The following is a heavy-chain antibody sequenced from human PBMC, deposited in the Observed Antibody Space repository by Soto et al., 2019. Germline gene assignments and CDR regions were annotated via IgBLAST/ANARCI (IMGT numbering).Heavy chain of an antibody. V-gene: IGHV1-69*13. CDR2: IIPIFGTA. CDR3: ASDYGDYQNWFDP. CDR1: GGTFSSYA. D-gene: IGHD4-17*01. Sequence: SVKVSCKASGGTFSSYAISWVRQAPGLGLEWMGGIIPIFGTANYAQKFQGRVTITADESTSTAYMELSSLRSEDTAVYYCASDYGDYQNWFDPWGQGTLVTVSS. J-gene: IGHJ5*02.